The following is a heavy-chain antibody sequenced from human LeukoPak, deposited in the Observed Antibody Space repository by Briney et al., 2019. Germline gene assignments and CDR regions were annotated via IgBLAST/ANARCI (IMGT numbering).Heavy chain of an antibody. J-gene: IGHJ6*03. V-gene: IGHV4-34*01. CDR3: ARGPRRRDGYSYERYYYYYIDV. CDR1: GGSFSGYY. D-gene: IGHD5-24*01. CDR2: INHSGST. Sequence: PSETLSLTCAVYGGSFSGYYWSWIRQPPGKGLEWIGEINHSGSTNYNPSLKSRVTISVDTSKNQLSLKLSSVTAADTAVYYCARGPRRRDGYSYERYYYYYIDVWGNGTTVTVSS.